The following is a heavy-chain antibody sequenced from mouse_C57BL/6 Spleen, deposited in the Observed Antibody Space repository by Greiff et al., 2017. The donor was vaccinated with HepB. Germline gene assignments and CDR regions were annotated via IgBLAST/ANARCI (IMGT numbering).Heavy chain of an antibody. V-gene: IGHV1-81*01. CDR3: ARDSSGYPDY. J-gene: IGHJ2*01. Sequence: VQLQQSGAELARPGASVKLSCKASGYTFTSYGISWVKQSTGQGLEWIGEINPRSGNTYYNEKFKGKATLTADKSSSTAYMELRSLTSEDSAVYFCARDSSGYPDYWGQGTTLTVSS. D-gene: IGHD3-2*02. CDR1: GYTFTSYG. CDR2: INPRSGNT.